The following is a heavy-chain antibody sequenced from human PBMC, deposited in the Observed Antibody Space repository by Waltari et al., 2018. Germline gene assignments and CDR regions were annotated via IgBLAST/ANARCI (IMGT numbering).Heavy chain of an antibody. CDR1: AFTFSGYE. CDR3: ASGWYYFGY. D-gene: IGHD6-19*01. J-gene: IGHJ4*02. Sequence: EVQLVESGGGLVQPGGSLRLSCAASAFTFSGYEMNWVRQVPGKGLEWISYISTSGNTIYYADSVKGRFTMSRDNAKKALYLQMNSLRAEDTAIYYCASGWYYFGYWGQGTLVTVSS. CDR2: ISTSGNTI. V-gene: IGHV3-48*03.